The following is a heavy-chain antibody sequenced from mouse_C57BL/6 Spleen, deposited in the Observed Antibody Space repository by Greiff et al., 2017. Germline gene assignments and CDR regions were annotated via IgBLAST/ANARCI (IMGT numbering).Heavy chain of an antibody. V-gene: IGHV1-69*01. Sequence: QVQLQQPGAELVMPGASVKLSCKASGYTFTSYWMHWVKQRPGQGLEWIGEIDPSDSYTNYNQKFKGKSTLTVDKSSSTAYMQLSSLTSEDSAVYYCARGLITTVVAPHYYAMDYWGQGTSVTVSS. CDR3: ARGLITTVVAPHYYAMDY. CDR1: GYTFTSYW. CDR2: IDPSDSYT. D-gene: IGHD1-1*01. J-gene: IGHJ4*01.